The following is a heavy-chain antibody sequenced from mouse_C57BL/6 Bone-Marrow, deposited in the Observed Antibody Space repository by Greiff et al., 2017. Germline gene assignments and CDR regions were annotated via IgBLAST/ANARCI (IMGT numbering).Heavy chain of an antibody. CDR3: ASPKYGSSYGYAMDY. D-gene: IGHD1-1*01. CDR2: ISNGGGST. V-gene: IGHV5-12*01. CDR1: GFTFSDYY. Sequence: EVHLVESGGGLVQPGGSLKLSCAASGFTFSDYYMYWVRQTPEKRLEWIAYISNGGGSTYYPDTVKGRFTISRDNAKNTLYLQMSRLKSEDTAMYYCASPKYGSSYGYAMDYWCQGTSVTVSS. J-gene: IGHJ4*01.